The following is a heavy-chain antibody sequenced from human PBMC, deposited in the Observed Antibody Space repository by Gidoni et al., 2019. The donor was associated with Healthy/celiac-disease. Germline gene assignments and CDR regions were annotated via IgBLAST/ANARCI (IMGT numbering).Heavy chain of an antibody. J-gene: IGHJ6*02. CDR2: INHSGST. CDR1: GGSFSGYY. V-gene: IGHV4-34*01. Sequence: QVQLQQWGAGLLKPSETLSLTCAVYGGSFSGYYWSWIRQPPGKGLEWIGEINHSGSTNYNPSLKSRVTISVDTSKNQFSLKLSSVTAADTAVYYCARGGYCSSTSCYPRDRVGKFYYYYGMDVWGQGTTVTVSS. CDR3: ARGGYCSSTSCYPRDRVGKFYYYYGMDV. D-gene: IGHD2-2*01.